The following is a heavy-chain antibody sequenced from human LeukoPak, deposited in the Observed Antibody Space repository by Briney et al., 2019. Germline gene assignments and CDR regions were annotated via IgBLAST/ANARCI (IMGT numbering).Heavy chain of an antibody. J-gene: IGHJ5*01. Sequence: ASVKVSCKASGYTFTSYGISWVRQAPGQGLEWMGWISTYNGNTSYAQKLQGRVIMTTDTSTSTAYMELRSLRSDDTAVYYCARITSGSYFRDPPNWFDSWGQGTLVTVSS. CDR1: GYTFTSYG. D-gene: IGHD1-26*01. V-gene: IGHV1-18*01. CDR3: ARITSGSYFRDPPNWFDS. CDR2: ISTYNGNT.